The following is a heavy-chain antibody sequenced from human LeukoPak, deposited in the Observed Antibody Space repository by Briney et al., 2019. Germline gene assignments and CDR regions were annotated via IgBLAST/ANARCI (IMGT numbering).Heavy chain of an antibody. V-gene: IGHV3-66*01. J-gene: IGHJ4*02. Sequence: GGSLRLSCAASGFIVSSNYVIWVSHSPGRGLEGVSVIYSGASTSYDASAKGRFTISRKNSKNTLYLQMNSLRAADTAVDYCARDRGQKQLEIDYWGQGTLVTVSS. D-gene: IGHD6-13*01. CDR1: GFIVSSNY. CDR2: IYSGAST. CDR3: ARDRGQKQLEIDY.